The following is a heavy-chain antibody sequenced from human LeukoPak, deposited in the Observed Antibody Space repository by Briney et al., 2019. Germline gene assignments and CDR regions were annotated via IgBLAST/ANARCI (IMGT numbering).Heavy chain of an antibody. V-gene: IGHV2-5*01. CDR3: AHSDAYCSSTRCYGGANDYYYYGMDV. CDR2: IYWNDDK. D-gene: IGHD2-2*01. Sequence: SGPTLVKPTLTLTLTCTFSGFSLSTSGVGVGWIRQPPGKALEWLALIYWNDDKRYSPSLKSRLTITKDTSKNQVVLTMTNMDPVDTATYYCAHSDAYCSSTRCYGGANDYYYYGMDVWGQGTTVTVSS. J-gene: IGHJ6*02. CDR1: GFSLSTSGVG.